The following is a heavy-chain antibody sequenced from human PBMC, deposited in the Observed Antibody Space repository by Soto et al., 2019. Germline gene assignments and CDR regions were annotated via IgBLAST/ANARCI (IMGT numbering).Heavy chain of an antibody. V-gene: IGHV4-34*01. CDR1: GGSFSGYY. D-gene: IGHD5-18*01. J-gene: IGHJ4*02. CDR3: ARVRGYSYGYFDY. CDR2: INHSGST. Sequence: PSETLSLTCAVYGGSFSGYYWSWIRQPPGKGLEWIGEINHSGSTSYNPSLKSRVTISVDTSKNQFSLKLSSVTAADTAVYYCARVRGYSYGYFDYWGQGTLVTVS.